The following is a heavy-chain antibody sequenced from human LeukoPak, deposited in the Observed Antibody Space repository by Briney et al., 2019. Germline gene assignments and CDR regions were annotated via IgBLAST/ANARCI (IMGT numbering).Heavy chain of an antibody. J-gene: IGHJ4*02. CDR2: ISAYNGNT. D-gene: IGHD3-9*01. CDR3: ARVYRGYDFLNYFDY. Sequence: GASVKVSCKASGYTFTSYGISWVRQAPGQGLEWMGWISAYNGNTNYAQKLQGRLTMTTDTSTSTAYMELRSLRSDDTAVYYCARVYRGYDFLNYFDYWGQGTLVTVSS. V-gene: IGHV1-18*01. CDR1: GYTFTSYG.